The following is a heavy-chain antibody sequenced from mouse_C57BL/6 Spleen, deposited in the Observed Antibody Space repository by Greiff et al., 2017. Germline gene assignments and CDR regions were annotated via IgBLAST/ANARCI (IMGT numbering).Heavy chain of an antibody. V-gene: IGHV1-69*01. D-gene: IGHD6-1*01. Sequence: QVQLQQSGAELVMPGASVKLSCKASGYTFTSYWMHWVKQRPGQGLEWIGEIDPSDSYTNYNQKFKGKSTLTVDKSSSTAYMQLSILTSEDSVVYYSARRGLPRYAMDYWGQGTSVTVSS. CDR3: ARRGLPRYAMDY. CDR1: GYTFTSYW. J-gene: IGHJ4*01. CDR2: IDPSDSYT.